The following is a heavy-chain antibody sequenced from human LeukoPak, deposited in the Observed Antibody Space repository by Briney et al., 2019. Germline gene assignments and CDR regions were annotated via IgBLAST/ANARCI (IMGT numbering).Heavy chain of an antibody. D-gene: IGHD2-15*01. CDR2: INPNSGGT. CDR3: ARVAARDYYYGMDV. CDR1: GYIFTGYY. J-gene: IGHJ6*02. Sequence: GASVKVSCKASGYIFTGYYIHWVRQAPGRGLEWMGWINPNSGGTNYAQKFQGRITMTRDTSISTAYMELSRLTSDDTAVYYCARVAARDYYYGMDVWGQGTTVTVSS. V-gene: IGHV1-2*02.